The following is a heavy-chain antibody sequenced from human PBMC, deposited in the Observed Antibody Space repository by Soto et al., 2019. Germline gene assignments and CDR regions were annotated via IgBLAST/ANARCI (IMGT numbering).Heavy chain of an antibody. CDR3: AKEGSSWYAFDI. J-gene: IGHJ3*02. V-gene: IGHV3-23*01. CDR2: MSGSGGST. D-gene: IGHD6-13*01. CDR1: GFTFSSYA. Sequence: GGSLRLSCAASGFTFSSYAMSWVRQAPGKGLEWVSAMSGSGGSTYYVDSVKDRFTISRDNSKNKLYLQMNSLRAEDTDVYYCAKEGSSWYAFDIWGQGTMVTVSS.